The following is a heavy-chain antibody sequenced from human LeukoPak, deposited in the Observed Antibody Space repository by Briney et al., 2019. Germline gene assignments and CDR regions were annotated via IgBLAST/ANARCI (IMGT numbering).Heavy chain of an antibody. CDR1: GYTFISYG. CDR2: FDPEDGET. D-gene: IGHD3-10*01. V-gene: IGHV1-24*01. J-gene: IGHJ3*02. CDR3: ATDRPGMVRGVII. Sequence: GASVKVSCKASGYTFISYGIGWVRQARGKGLECMGGFDPEDGETIYAQKFQGRVTMTEDTSTDTAYMELSSLRSEDTAVYYCATDRPGMVRGVIIWGQGTMVTVSS.